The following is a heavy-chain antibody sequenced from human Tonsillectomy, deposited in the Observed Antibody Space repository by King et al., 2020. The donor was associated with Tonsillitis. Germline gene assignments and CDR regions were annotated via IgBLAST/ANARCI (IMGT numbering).Heavy chain of an antibody. J-gene: IGHJ5*02. CDR1: VGSISGGAYY. V-gene: IGHV4-31*03. CDR3: ARYEGGVFDP. D-gene: IGHD2-15*01. CDR2: IYNIENT. Sequence: QLQESGPGLVKPSQTLSLTCTVSVGSISGGAYYWSWIRQHPGKCLEWIGYIYNIENTYSNPSLKSRLTISLDTSKNQFSLRLSSATAADTAVYYCARYEGGVFDPWGQGTLVTVSS.